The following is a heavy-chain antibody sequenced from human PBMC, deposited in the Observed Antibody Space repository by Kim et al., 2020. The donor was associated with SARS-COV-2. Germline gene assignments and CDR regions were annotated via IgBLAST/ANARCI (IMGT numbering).Heavy chain of an antibody. CDR1: GFSFSAYA. Sequence: GGSLRLSCATSGFSFSAYAMNWVRQAPGKWLEWVSAISGDNTYYSDSVKGRFTISTDNSKSTVYLQMNSLRAEDTAVYCCAKGFSNGYYQFDYWGDGTLGTASS. J-gene: IGHJ4*01. D-gene: IGHD3-22*01. CDR3: AKGFSNGYYQFDY. CDR2: ISGDNT. V-gene: IGHV3-23*01.